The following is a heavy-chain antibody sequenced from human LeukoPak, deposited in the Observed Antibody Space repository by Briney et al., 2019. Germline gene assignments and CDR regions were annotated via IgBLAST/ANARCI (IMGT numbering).Heavy chain of an antibody. J-gene: IGHJ1*01. V-gene: IGHV3-23*01. CDR2: ISGSGGST. CDR1: GFTFTSYA. CDR3: AKDLPNPGTSRHFQY. Sequence: PGGSLRLSCAASGFTFTSYALSWVRQAPGKGLEWVSSISGSGGSTYYADSVKGRFTLSRDNSKNTLYLQMNSLRAEDTAVYYCAKDLPNPGTSRHFQYWGQGTLVTVSS. D-gene: IGHD2-8*01.